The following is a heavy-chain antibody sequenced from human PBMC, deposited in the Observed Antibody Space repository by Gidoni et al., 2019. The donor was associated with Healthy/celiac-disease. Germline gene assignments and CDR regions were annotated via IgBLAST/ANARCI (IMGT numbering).Heavy chain of an antibody. Sequence: EVQLVQSGAEVKKPGESLKSSCTGSGSSFTSYWIGWVRQMPGKGLEWMGIIYPGDSDTRYSPSFQGQVTISADKSISTAYLQWSSLKASDTAMYYCARLYPGAAAARSPVGVYWGQGTLVTVSS. D-gene: IGHD6-13*01. V-gene: IGHV5-51*01. CDR3: ARLYPGAAAARSPVGVY. J-gene: IGHJ4*02. CDR2: IYPGDSDT. CDR1: GSSFTSYW.